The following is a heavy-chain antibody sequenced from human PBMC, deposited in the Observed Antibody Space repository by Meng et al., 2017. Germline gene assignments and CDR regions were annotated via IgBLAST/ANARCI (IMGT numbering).Heavy chain of an antibody. V-gene: IGHV4-34*01. Sequence: QVQLKQWGAGLLKPSETLSLPCAVYGGSFSGYYWSWIRQPPGKGLEWTGEINHSGSTNYNPSLKSRVTISVDTSKNQFSLKLSSVTAADTAVYYCAYATTVSNWGQGTLVTVSS. D-gene: IGHD4-11*01. J-gene: IGHJ4*02. CDR1: GGSFSGYY. CDR2: INHSGST. CDR3: AYATTVSN.